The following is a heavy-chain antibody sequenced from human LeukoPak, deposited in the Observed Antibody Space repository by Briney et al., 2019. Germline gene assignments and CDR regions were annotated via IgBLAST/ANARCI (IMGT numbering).Heavy chain of an antibody. CDR2: IGYDGSNK. CDR1: GFTFSSYG. D-gene: IGHD5-18*01. Sequence: PGGSLRLSCAASGFTFSSYGMHRVRQAPGKGLEWVAFIGYDGSNKYYADSVKGRFTISRDNSKNTLYLQMNSLRAEDTAVYYCAKDQDGYSYGYYGNWGQGTLVTVSS. V-gene: IGHV3-30*02. J-gene: IGHJ4*02. CDR3: AKDQDGYSYGYYGN.